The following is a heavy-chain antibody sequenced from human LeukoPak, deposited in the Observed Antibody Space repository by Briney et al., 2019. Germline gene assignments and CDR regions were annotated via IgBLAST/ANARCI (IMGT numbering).Heavy chain of an antibody. CDR3: GRDPDNMIPIDD. D-gene: IGHD3-22*01. J-gene: IGHJ4*02. CDR2: INSDGRRI. V-gene: IGHV3-74*01. CDR1: GFTFSSYW. Sequence: GGSLRLSCTASGFTFSSYWMHWVRQAPGKGLVWLSRINSDGRRISYADSVRGRFTISRDNAKNTLYLQMNNLRVDDTAVYYCGRDPDNMIPIDDWGQGTLVTVSA.